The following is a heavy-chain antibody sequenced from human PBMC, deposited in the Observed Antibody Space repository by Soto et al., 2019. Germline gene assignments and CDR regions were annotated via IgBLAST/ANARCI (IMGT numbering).Heavy chain of an antibody. D-gene: IGHD6-19*01. CDR1: GGSISSTSYY. CDR2: VYYSGNT. J-gene: IGHJ4*02. CDR3: ARLVVAGTRSVY. V-gene: IGHV4-39*01. Sequence: QLQLQGSGPGLVKPSETLSLTCTVSGGSISSTSYYWGWIRQPAGKRLEWIGSVYYSGNTYYNPSLKSRVTISIDTSKNQFSLGLNSVTAADTALYYCARLVVAGTRSVYWGQGILVTVSS.